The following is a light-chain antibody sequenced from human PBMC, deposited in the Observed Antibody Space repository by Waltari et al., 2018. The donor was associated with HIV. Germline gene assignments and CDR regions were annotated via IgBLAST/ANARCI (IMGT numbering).Light chain of an antibody. CDR1: KSNIGAGYN. Sequence: QSVLTQPPSVSGAPGQRVTISCTGSKSNIGAGYNVHWYQQLPGTAPKLLIYGNTNRPSGVPDRVAGSKSGTSASLAITGLQAEDGADYYCQSYDSSLSTYVFGTGTKVTVL. V-gene: IGLV1-40*01. CDR2: GNT. J-gene: IGLJ1*01. CDR3: QSYDSSLSTYV.